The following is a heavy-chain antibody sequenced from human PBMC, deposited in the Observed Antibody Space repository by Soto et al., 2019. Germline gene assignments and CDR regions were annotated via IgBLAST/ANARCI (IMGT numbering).Heavy chain of an antibody. Sequence: PSETLSLACTVSGGSISSSSYYWGWIRQPPGKGLEWIGSFYYSGTTYYNPSLKSRVTISGDTSKNQFSLKLSSVTAADTAVYYCPRHTCTNGACASDPWGQGTLVTVSS. CDR2: FYYSGTT. CDR3: PRHTCTNGACASDP. V-gene: IGHV4-39*01. J-gene: IGHJ5*02. D-gene: IGHD2-8*01. CDR1: GGSISSSSYY.